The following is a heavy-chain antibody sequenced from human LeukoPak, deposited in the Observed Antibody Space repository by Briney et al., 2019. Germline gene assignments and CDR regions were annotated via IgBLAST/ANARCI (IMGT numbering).Heavy chain of an antibody. Sequence: ASVKVSCKASGYTFTSYDINWVRQATGQGLEWMGWMNPNSGNTGYAQKLQGRVTMTTDTSTSTAYMELRSLRSDDTAVYYCASSLSDYDILTGWYWGQGTLVTVSS. V-gene: IGHV1-8*01. CDR3: ASSLSDYDILTGWY. CDR2: MNPNSGNT. D-gene: IGHD3-9*01. J-gene: IGHJ4*02. CDR1: GYTFTSYD.